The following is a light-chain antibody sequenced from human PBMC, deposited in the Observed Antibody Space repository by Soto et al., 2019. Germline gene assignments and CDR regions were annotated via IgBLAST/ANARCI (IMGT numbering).Light chain of an antibody. J-gene: IGLJ1*01. CDR1: SSTIGAGYD. CDR2: SNS. Sequence: QSVLTQPPSVSGAPGQRVTISCTGSSSTIGAGYDVHWYQHLPGTAPKLLIFSNSNRPSGVPDRFSGSKSGTSASLAISGLQAEDEADYYCQPFDSTSLTGSRVFGTGTKLTVL. V-gene: IGLV1-40*01. CDR3: QPFDSTSLTGSRV.